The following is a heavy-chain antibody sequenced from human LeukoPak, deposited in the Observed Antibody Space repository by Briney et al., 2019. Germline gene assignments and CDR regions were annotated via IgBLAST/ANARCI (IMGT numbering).Heavy chain of an antibody. Sequence: GGSLRLSCAASGLTFNTYAMSWVRQAPGKGLEWVSAISGSGGTTYSADSVKGRFTISRDNSKNTLYVQMNSLRAEDTAVYYCAKWSRTAVAGPLGYFDYWGQGTLVTVSS. D-gene: IGHD6-19*01. CDR2: ISGSGGTT. CDR3: AKWSRTAVAGPLGYFDY. V-gene: IGHV3-23*01. J-gene: IGHJ4*02. CDR1: GLTFNTYA.